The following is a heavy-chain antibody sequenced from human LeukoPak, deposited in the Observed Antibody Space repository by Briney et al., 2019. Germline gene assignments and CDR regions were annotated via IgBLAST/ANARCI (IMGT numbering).Heavy chain of an antibody. D-gene: IGHD6-25*01. CDR1: GFTFSSYA. CDR3: ARDPKGSGWHHFDC. CDR2: ISYDGSNK. V-gene: IGHV3-30*14. J-gene: IGHJ4*02. Sequence: TGGSLRLSCAASGFTFSSYAMHWVRQAPGKGLEWVAVISYDGSNKYYADSVKGRFTISRDNSKNTLYLQMNSLRAEDTAVYYCARDPKGSGWHHFDCWGQGTLVTVSS.